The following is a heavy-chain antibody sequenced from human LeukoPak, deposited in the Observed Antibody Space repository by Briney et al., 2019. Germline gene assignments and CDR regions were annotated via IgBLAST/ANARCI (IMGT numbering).Heavy chain of an antibody. D-gene: IGHD3-9*01. V-gene: IGHV1-8*01. Sequence: ASVKVSCKDSGYTFTSYDINWVRQATGQGREWMGWMNPNSGNTGYAQKFQGRVTMTRNTSISTAYMELSSLRSEDAAVYYCARVDDILTGYFWFDPWGQGTLVSVSS. CDR1: GYTFTSYD. CDR2: MNPNSGNT. J-gene: IGHJ5*02. CDR3: ARVDDILTGYFWFDP.